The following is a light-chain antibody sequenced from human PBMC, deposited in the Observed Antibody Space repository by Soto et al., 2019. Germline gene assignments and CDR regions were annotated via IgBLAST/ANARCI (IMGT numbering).Light chain of an antibody. CDR3: SSYAGSNRV. CDR1: SSDVGGYNY. CDR2: EVS. Sequence: QTVLTQPPSASGSPGQSVTISCTGTSSDVGGYNYVSWYQQHPGKAPKLMIYEVSKRPSGVPDRFSGSKSGNTXSLTVSGLQAEDEADYYCSSYAGSNRVFGGGTKLTVL. J-gene: IGLJ3*02. V-gene: IGLV2-8*01.